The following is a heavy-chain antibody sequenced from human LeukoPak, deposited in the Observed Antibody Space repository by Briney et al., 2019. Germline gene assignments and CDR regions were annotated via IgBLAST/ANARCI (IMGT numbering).Heavy chain of an antibody. CDR2: ISSSSDSI. CDR3: ARAMRSGYDY. D-gene: IGHD5-12*01. J-gene: IGHJ4*02. Sequence: GGSLSLTCAAYGFTFSNYGRNWVRQPPGKRLEWVSYISSSSDSIYYADSVKGRFTISRDNAENSLYLQMNSLRDEDTAVYYCARAMRSGYDYWGQGTLVTVSS. V-gene: IGHV3-48*02. CDR1: GFTFSNYG.